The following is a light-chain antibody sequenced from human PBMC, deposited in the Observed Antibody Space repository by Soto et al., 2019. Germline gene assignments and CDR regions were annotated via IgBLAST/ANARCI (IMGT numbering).Light chain of an antibody. CDR2: GAS. CDR1: QSFSSNY. CDR3: QKYIRWPLN. Sequence: EIVLTQSPVTLSSSPRAGAKLSCSSSQSFSSNYVAWYQQKSGQAPRLLIYGASSRATGIPDRFSGSGSGTDFTLTISRLEPEDYAVYLCQKYIRWPLNCGGGTTVDIK. J-gene: IGKJ4*01. V-gene: IGKV3-20*01.